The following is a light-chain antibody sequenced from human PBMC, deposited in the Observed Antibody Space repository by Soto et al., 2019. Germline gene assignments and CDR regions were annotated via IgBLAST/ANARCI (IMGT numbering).Light chain of an antibody. J-gene: IGLJ1*01. Sequence: QSALTQPASVSGSPGQSITISCTGTGSDIGGYNYVSWYQQHPGKAPKLIISAVTNRPSGVSYRFSGSKSGNTASLTISGLQAEDEADYYCSSYTASSTYVFGTGTKVTVL. V-gene: IGLV2-14*01. CDR3: SSYTASSTYV. CDR2: AVT. CDR1: GSDIGGYNY.